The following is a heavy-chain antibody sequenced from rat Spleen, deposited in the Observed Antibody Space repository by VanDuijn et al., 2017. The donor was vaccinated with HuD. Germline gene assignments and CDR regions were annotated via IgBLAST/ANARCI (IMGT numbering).Heavy chain of an antibody. CDR2: ITQSGGST. V-gene: IGHV5-31*01. CDR1: GFTFNNHW. CDR3: ARLHDAPRSYWYFDF. Sequence: EVQLVESGGGLVQPGRSLKLSCAASGFTFNNHWMTWIRQAPGKGLEWIASITQSGGSTYYPDYVKGRFNISRDNVKSTLYLQMDSLRSEDTATYYCARLHDAPRSYWYFDFWGPGTMVTVSS. J-gene: IGHJ1*01. D-gene: IGHD3-1*01.